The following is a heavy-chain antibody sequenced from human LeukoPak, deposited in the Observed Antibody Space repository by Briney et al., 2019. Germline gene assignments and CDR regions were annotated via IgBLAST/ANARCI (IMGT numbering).Heavy chain of an antibody. J-gene: IGHJ5*02. Sequence: SETLSLTCAVYGGSFSGYYWSWIRQPPGKGLEWIGGINHSGSTNYNPSLKSRDTISVDTSKNQFSLKLSSVTAADTAVYYCARRYRWFWFDPWGQGTLVTVSS. CDR3: ARRYRWFWFDP. CDR2: INHSGST. V-gene: IGHV4-34*01. D-gene: IGHD2-8*02. CDR1: GGSFSGYY.